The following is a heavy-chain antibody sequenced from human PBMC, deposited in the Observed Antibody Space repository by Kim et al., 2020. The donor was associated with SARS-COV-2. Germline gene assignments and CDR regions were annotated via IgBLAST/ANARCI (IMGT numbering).Heavy chain of an antibody. D-gene: IGHD3-10*02. CDR3: ARDVRGWFDP. J-gene: IGHJ5*02. CDR2: INGDGSST. CDR1: GFTFSSFW. Sequence: GGSLRLSCAASGFTFSSFWMHWVRQAPGKGLVWVSRINGDGSSTNYADSVKGRFTISRDNAKNTLYLQMNSLRAEDTAVYYCARDVRGWFDPWGQGTLVPVSS. V-gene: IGHV3-74*01.